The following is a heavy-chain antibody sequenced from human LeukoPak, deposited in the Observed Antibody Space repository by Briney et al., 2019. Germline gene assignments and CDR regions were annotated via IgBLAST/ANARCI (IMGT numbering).Heavy chain of an antibody. CDR1: GYTFTSYD. CDR2: MNPKSGNT. D-gene: IGHD6-13*01. Sequence: ASVKVSCKASGYTFTSYDINWVRQALGQGLEWMGWMNPKSGNTGFAQKFQGRVTMTRNTSISTAYMEVTSLRSEDTAVYYCARGPPESLSSDYWGQGTLVTVSS. J-gene: IGHJ4*02. CDR3: ARGPPESLSSDY. V-gene: IGHV1-8*01.